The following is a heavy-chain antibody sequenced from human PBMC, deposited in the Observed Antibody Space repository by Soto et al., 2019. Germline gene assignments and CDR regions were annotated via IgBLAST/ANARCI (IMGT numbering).Heavy chain of an antibody. J-gene: IGHJ6*02. CDR1: GFTFSSYA. CDR3: AKTQALAAGIVDTIIPLRYYGMDV. CDR2: ISGSGGST. D-gene: IGHD5-12*01. Sequence: PGGSLRLSCAASGFTFSSYAMSWVRQAPGKGLEWVSAISGSGGSTYYADSVKGRFTISRDNSKNTLYLQMNSLRAEDTAVYYCAKTQALAAGIVDTIIPLRYYGMDVWGQGTTVTVSS. V-gene: IGHV3-23*01.